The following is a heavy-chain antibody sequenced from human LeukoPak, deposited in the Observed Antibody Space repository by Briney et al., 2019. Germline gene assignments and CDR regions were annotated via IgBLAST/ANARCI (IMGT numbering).Heavy chain of an antibody. CDR3: ARDQNNYDILTGYKSWSDY. D-gene: IGHD3-9*01. CDR2: IYSGGST. J-gene: IGHJ4*02. V-gene: IGHV3-53*01. Sequence: GGSLRLSCAASGFTVSSNYMSWVRQAPGKGLEWVSVIYSGGSTYYADSVKGRFTISRDNSKNTLYLQMNSLRAEDTAVYYCARDQNNYDILTGYKSWSDYWGQGTLVTASS. CDR1: GFTVSSNY.